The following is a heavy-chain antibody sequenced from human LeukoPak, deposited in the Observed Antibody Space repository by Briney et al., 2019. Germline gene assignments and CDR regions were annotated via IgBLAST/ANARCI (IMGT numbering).Heavy chain of an antibody. CDR1: RFSGFIFSNAW. J-gene: IGHJ4*02. V-gene: IGHV3-15*01. Sequence: GGSLRLSCAASRFSGFIFSNAWMYWVRQAPGTGLECVGRIKSKIDGGAIDYAAPVKGRFIMSRDDSKETLYLQMNSLKTEDSAVYYCAQGGGPNSYWGQGTLVTVSS. CDR2: IKSKIDGGAI. D-gene: IGHD3-16*01. CDR3: AQGGGPNSY.